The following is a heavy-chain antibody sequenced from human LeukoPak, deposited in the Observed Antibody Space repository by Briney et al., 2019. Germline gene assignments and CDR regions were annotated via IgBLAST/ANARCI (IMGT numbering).Heavy chain of an antibody. CDR3: ALGQSSSWLGFDY. CDR1: GGSFSGYY. V-gene: IGHV4-34*01. J-gene: IGHJ4*02. CDR2: INHSGST. Sequence: SETLSLTCAVYGGSFSGYYWSWIRQPPGKGLEWIGEINHSGSTNYNPSLKSRVTISVDTSKNQFSLKLSSVTAADTAVYYCALGQSSSWLGFDYWGQGTLVTVSS. D-gene: IGHD6-13*01.